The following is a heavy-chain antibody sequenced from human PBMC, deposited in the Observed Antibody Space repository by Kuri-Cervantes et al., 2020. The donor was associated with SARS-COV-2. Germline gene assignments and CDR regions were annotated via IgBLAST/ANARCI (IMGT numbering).Heavy chain of an antibody. V-gene: IGHV1-2*02. Sequence: ASVKVSCKASGHTFTGYYMHWVRQAPGQGLEWMGWINPNSGGTNYAQKFQGRVTMTRDTSISTAYMELSRLRSDDTAVYYCGASGYWKDWFDPWGQGTLVTVSS. J-gene: IGHJ5*02. CDR1: GHTFTGYY. D-gene: IGHD3-22*01. CDR3: GASGYWKDWFDP. CDR2: INPNSGGT.